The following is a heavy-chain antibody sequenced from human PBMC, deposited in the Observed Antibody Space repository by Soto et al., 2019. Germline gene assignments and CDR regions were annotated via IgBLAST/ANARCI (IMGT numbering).Heavy chain of an antibody. CDR2: ISYDGSNK. D-gene: IGHD1-26*01. Sequence: GGSLRLSCAASGFTFSSYGMHWVRQAPGKGLEWVAVISYDGSNKYYADSVKGRFTISRDNSKNTLYLQMNSLRAGDTAVYYCAKDARKVGAAYYFDYWGQGTLVTVSS. CDR1: GFTFSSYG. J-gene: IGHJ4*02. CDR3: AKDARKVGAAYYFDY. V-gene: IGHV3-30*18.